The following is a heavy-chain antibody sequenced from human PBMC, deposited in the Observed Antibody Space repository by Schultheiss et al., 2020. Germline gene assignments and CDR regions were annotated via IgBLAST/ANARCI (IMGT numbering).Heavy chain of an antibody. V-gene: IGHV4-4*07. Sequence: SETLSLTCTVSGGSISSYYWSWIRQPAGKGLEWIGEINHSGSTNYNPSLKSRVTMSVDTSKNQFSLKLSSVTAADTAVYYCARDGDGYNLSWFDPWGQGTLVTVAS. CDR2: INHSGST. D-gene: IGHD5-24*01. CDR1: GGSISSYY. CDR3: ARDGDGYNLSWFDP. J-gene: IGHJ5*02.